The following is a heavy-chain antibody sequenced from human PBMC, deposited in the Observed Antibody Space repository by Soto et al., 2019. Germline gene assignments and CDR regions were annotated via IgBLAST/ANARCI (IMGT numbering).Heavy chain of an antibody. Sequence: GGSLRLSCAASGFTFSSYGMHWVRQAPGKGLEWVAVISYDGSNKYYADSVKGRFTISRDNSKNTLYLQMNSLRAEDTAGYYCAKDENYYFDYWGQGTLVTVSS. D-gene: IGHD1-7*01. CDR2: ISYDGSNK. J-gene: IGHJ4*02. CDR3: AKDENYYFDY. V-gene: IGHV3-30*18. CDR1: GFTFSSYG.